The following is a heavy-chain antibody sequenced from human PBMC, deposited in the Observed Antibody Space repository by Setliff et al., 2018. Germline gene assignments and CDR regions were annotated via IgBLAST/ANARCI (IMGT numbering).Heavy chain of an antibody. CDR3: AREQWLDPPGYYYMDV. J-gene: IGHJ6*03. Sequence: SETLSLTCTVSSGSISSYYWSWIRQPAGKGLEWIGHIYIGGSANYDPSLKSRVTMSIDTSKNQFSLKLNSVTAADMAVYYCAREQWLDPPGYYYMDVWAKGTTVTVSS. D-gene: IGHD6-19*01. CDR2: IYIGGSA. V-gene: IGHV4-4*07. CDR1: SGSISSYY.